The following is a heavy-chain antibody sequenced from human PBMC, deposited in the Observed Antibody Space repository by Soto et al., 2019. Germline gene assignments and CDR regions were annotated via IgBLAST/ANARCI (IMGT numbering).Heavy chain of an antibody. Sequence: QVQLQESGPGLVKPSQTLSLTCTVSGGSISSGGYYWSWIRQHPGKGLEWIGYIYHSGTTYYNPSRKSRVTISVDTSKNQFSLKLTSVTAADTAVYYCAWVRGNQLLGWFDPWGQGTLVTVSS. D-gene: IGHD2-2*01. V-gene: IGHV4-31*03. J-gene: IGHJ5*02. CDR1: GGSISSGGYY. CDR3: AWVRGNQLLGWFDP. CDR2: IYHSGTT.